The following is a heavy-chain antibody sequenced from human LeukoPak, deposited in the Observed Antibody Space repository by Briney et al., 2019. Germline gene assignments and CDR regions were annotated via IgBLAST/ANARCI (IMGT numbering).Heavy chain of an antibody. CDR2: INHSGIT. J-gene: IGHJ4*02. CDR3: ARVRFRGKDDY. CDR1: GGSFSGYD. Sequence: SETLSLTCAVYGGSFSGYDWGWIRQPPGKGLEWIGEINHSGITNYNPSFESRVTISADASKNQFSLKLTSMTAADTAVYYCARVRFRGKDDYWGQGILVTVSS. D-gene: IGHD4-23*01. V-gene: IGHV4-34*01.